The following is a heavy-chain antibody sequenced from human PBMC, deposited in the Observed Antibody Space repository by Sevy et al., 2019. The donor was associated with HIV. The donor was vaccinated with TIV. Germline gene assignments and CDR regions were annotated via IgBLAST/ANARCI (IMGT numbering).Heavy chain of an antibody. Sequence: ASVKVSCKASGYTFTGYYMHWVRQAPGQGLEWMGWINPNSGGTNYAQKFQGRVTMTRDTSISTAYMELSRLRSDDTAEYYCAREGIAVAAEGIDFWGQGTLVTVSS. D-gene: IGHD6-19*01. V-gene: IGHV1-2*02. CDR2: INPNSGGT. CDR1: GYTFTGYY. CDR3: AREGIAVAAEGIDF. J-gene: IGHJ4*02.